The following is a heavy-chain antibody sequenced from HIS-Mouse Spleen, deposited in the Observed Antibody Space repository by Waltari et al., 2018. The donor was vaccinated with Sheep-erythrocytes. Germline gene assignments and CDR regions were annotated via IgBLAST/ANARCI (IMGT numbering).Heavy chain of an antibody. D-gene: IGHD5-12*01. Sequence: EVQLVQSGAEVKKPGESLKISCKGSGYSFTSYWIGWVRQMPGKGLEWLGSRYPGEYETRYSPSFQGQVTISADKSISTAYLQWSSLKASDTAMYYCARLFYVDIVATTLFDYWGQGTLVTVSS. CDR3: ARLFYVDIVATTLFDY. CDR1: GYSFTSYW. V-gene: IGHV5-51*01. J-gene: IGHJ4*02. CDR2: RYPGEYET.